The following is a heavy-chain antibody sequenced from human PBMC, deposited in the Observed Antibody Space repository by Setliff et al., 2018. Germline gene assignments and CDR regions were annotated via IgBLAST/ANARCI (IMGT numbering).Heavy chain of an antibody. CDR1: GGSISSYY. V-gene: IGHV4-39*07. J-gene: IGHJ5*02. Sequence: SETLSLTCTVSGGSISSYYWGWIRQPPGKGLEWIGSIYYSGSTYYNPSLKSRATISVDTSKNQFSLKLSSVTAADTAVYYCARIHLLLWFGELLSGWFDPWGQGTLVTVSS. D-gene: IGHD3-10*01. CDR2: IYYSGST. CDR3: ARIHLLLWFGELLSGWFDP.